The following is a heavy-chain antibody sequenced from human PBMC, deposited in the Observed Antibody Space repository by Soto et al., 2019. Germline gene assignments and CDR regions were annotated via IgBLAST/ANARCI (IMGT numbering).Heavy chain of an antibody. J-gene: IGHJ5*02. CDR1: GVTFSSYA. CDR3: ARCHYYDSSGYQGSYNWFDP. D-gene: IGHD3-22*01. Sequence: SVKVSCKASGVTFSSYAISWVRQAPGQGLEWMGGIIPIFGTANYAQKFQGRVTITADESTSTAYMELSSLRSEDTAVYYCARCHYYDSSGYQGSYNWFDPWGQGTLVTVSS. V-gene: IGHV1-69*13. CDR2: IIPIFGTA.